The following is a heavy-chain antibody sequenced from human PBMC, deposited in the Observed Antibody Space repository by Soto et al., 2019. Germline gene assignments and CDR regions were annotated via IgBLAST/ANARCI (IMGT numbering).Heavy chain of an antibody. Sequence: DVQLVESGGGLVQPGGSLRLSCAASGFPFSTYPMHWVRQAPGKGLEWISYINSASTNTFHADSVKGRFTVSRDNAKNSLYLQVTSLRHEYTAVYYCTRDLSQWGQGTLVTVSS. CDR2: INSASTNT. V-gene: IGHV3-48*02. CDR1: GFPFSTYP. J-gene: IGHJ4*02. CDR3: TRDLSQ.